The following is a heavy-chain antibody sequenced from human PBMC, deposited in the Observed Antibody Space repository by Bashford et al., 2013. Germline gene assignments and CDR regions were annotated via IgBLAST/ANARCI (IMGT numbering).Heavy chain of an antibody. CDR1: DDSISSYY. D-gene: IGHD6-13*01. Sequence: SETLSLTCTVSDDSISSYYWSWIRQPAGKGLEWIGRIYISGSNNYNASLKSRVTMSVDTSKNQFSLKLSSVTAADTAVYYCASDTQLSWFYYWGQGTLVTVSS. V-gene: IGHV4-4*07. CDR3: ASDTQLSWFYY. CDR2: IYISGSN. J-gene: IGHJ4*02.